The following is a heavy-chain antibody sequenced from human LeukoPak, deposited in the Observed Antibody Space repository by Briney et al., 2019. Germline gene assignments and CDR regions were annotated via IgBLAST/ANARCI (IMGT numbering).Heavy chain of an antibody. Sequence: PGGSLRLSCAVSGFTLGSHGMHWVRQAPGKGLEWMAFLHADGNNDYYADVVRGRFTIYRDRSKTTPYLQMNNLRPDDTAVYFCARSFTPREYFDHWGQGTLVIVSS. CDR3: ARSFTPREYFDH. CDR1: GFTLGSHG. J-gene: IGHJ1*01. V-gene: IGHV3-30*02. CDR2: LHADGNND.